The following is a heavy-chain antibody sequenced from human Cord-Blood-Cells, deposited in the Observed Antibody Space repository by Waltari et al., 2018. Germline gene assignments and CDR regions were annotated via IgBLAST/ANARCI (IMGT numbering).Heavy chain of an antibody. V-gene: IGHV4-38-2*02. D-gene: IGHD2-2*01. CDR3: ARDRVVPAATVFDY. CDR2: IYHSGST. Sequence: QVQLQESGPGLVKPSETLSLTCAVSGYSISSGYHWGWIRRPPGKGLEWIGSIYHSGSTYYNPSLKSRVTISVDTSKNQFSLKLSSVTAADTAVYYCARDRVVPAATVFDYWGQGTLVTVSS. J-gene: IGHJ4*02. CDR1: GYSISSGYH.